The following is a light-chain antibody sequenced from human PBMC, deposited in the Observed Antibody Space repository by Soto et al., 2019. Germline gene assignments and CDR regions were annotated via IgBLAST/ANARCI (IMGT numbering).Light chain of an antibody. J-gene: IGKJ4*01. CDR2: GAS. CDR3: QQSHSSPLT. V-gene: IGKV1-39*01. Sequence: IQMTQSPSSLSASVGDRVIITCRADQSISTCLNWYQQKPGKAPELLIYGASSLQSGVPSRFSGGGSGTDFTLTISSLQPEDSADYYCQQSHSSPLTFGGGTKVEFK. CDR1: QSISTC.